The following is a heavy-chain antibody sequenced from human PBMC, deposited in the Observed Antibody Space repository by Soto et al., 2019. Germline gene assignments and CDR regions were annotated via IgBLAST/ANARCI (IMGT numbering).Heavy chain of an antibody. D-gene: IGHD2-15*01. CDR2: INSDGSST. J-gene: IGHJ4*02. CDR1: GFTFSSYW. Sequence: EVQLVESGGGLVQPGESLRLSCAASGFTFSSYWMHWVRQAPGKGLVWVSRINSDGSSTSYAGSVKGRFTISRDNAKNTLYLQMNSLGAEDTAVYYCVRTSLVVAAATREDYWGQGTLVTVSS. CDR3: VRTSLVVAAATREDY. V-gene: IGHV3-74*01.